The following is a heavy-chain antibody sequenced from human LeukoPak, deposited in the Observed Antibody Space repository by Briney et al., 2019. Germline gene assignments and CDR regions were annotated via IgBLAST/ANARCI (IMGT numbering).Heavy chain of an antibody. CDR3: ARRTPTGYFDY. CDR2: ISADNGIT. Sequence: GASVKVSCKASGYTFTSYGISWVRQAPGQGLEWMGWISADNGITNYPQKLQGRVTMTTDTSTSTAYMDLRSLRSDDTAVYYCARRTPTGYFDYWGQGTLVTVSS. CDR1: GYTFTSYG. V-gene: IGHV1-18*01. D-gene: IGHD1-1*01. J-gene: IGHJ4*02.